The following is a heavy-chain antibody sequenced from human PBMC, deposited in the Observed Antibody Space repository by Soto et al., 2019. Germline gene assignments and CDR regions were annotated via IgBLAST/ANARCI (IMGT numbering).Heavy chain of an antibody. CDR1: GFTFSSYG. D-gene: IGHD3-3*01. V-gene: IGHV3-33*01. CDR2: IWYDGSNK. Sequence: GGSLRLSCAASGFTFSSYGMHWVRQAPGKGLEWVAVIWYDGSNKYYADSVKGRFTISRDNSKNTLYLQMNSLRAEDTAVYYCARDDYDFWSGYSNSYSYWGQGTLVTVSS. J-gene: IGHJ4*02. CDR3: ARDDYDFWSGYSNSYSY.